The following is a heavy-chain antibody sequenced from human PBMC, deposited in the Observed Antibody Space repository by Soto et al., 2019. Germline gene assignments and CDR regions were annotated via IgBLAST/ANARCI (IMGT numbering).Heavy chain of an antibody. D-gene: IGHD3-9*01. Sequence: QVQLQESGPGLVKPSGTLSLTCAVSGGSISSSNWWSWVRQPPGKGLEWIGEIYHSGSTNYNPSLKSRVTISVDKSKNQVSLKLSSVTAADTAVYYCARMNYDILTGYYSYYYYGMDVWGQGTTVTVSS. J-gene: IGHJ6*02. CDR1: GGSISSSNW. V-gene: IGHV4-4*02. CDR2: IYHSGST. CDR3: ARMNYDILTGYYSYYYYGMDV.